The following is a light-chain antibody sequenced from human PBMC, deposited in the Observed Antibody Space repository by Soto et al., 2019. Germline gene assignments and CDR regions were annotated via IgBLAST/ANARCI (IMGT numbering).Light chain of an antibody. J-gene: IGKJ3*01. V-gene: IGKV2-30*01. Sequence: DIVMTQSPLSLPVTLGQPASISCRSSQSLVSADGNTYLSWFQQRPGQSPRRLINKVSNRASGVPDRFSGSGSGTDFTLKISRVETEDVGVYYCVQTTQWPFTAGPGTKVDIK. CDR2: KVS. CDR3: VQTTQWPFT. CDR1: QSLVSADGNTY.